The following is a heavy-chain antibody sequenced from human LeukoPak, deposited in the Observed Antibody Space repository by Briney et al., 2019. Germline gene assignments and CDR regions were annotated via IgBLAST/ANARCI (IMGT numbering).Heavy chain of an antibody. Sequence: GSLRLSCAASGFTFSSYSMNWVRQAPGKGLEWVSYISSSSSTIYYADSVKGRFTISRDNAKNSLYLQMNSLRAEDTAVYYCARVATIFGVVIGYWGQGTLVTVPS. CDR2: ISSSSSTI. D-gene: IGHD3-3*01. CDR3: ARVATIFGVVIGY. CDR1: GFTFSSYS. V-gene: IGHV3-48*04. J-gene: IGHJ4*02.